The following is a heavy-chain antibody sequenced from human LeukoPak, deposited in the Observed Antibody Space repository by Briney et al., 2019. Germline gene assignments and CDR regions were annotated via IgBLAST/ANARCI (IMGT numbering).Heavy chain of an antibody. Sequence: SVKVSCEASGGTFSSYAISWVRQAPGQGLEWMGGIIPIFGTANYAQKFQGRVTITADESTSTAYMELSSLRSEDTAVYYCASSARTVTTVTFDYWGQGTLVTVSS. D-gene: IGHD4-17*01. CDR3: ASSARTVTTVTFDY. CDR1: GGTFSSYA. CDR2: IIPIFGTA. V-gene: IGHV1-69*13. J-gene: IGHJ4*02.